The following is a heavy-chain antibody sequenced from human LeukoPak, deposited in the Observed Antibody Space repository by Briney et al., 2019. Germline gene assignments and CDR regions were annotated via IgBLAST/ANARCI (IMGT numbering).Heavy chain of an antibody. CDR1: GFTFSSYG. D-gene: IGHD3-10*01. CDR2: IWYDGSNK. J-gene: IGHJ4*02. Sequence: GGSLRLSCAASGFTFSSYGMHWVRRAPGKGLEWVAVIWYDGSNKYYADSVKGRFTISRDNSKNTLYLQMNSLRAEDTAVYYCARDYITMVRGANPGYWGQGTLVTVSS. CDR3: ARDYITMVRGANPGY. V-gene: IGHV3-33*01.